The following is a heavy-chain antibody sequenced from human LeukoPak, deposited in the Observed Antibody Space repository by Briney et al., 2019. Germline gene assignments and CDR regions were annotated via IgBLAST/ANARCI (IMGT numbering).Heavy chain of an antibody. CDR1: GGSISSGSYY. CDR2: IYTSGST. CDR3: ASVAYYYYYMDV. J-gene: IGHJ6*03. D-gene: IGHD2-15*01. Sequence: SETLSLTCTVSGGSISSGSYYWSWIRQPAGKGLEWIGRIYTSGSTNYNPSLKSRVTMSVDTSKNQFSLKLSSVTAADTAVYYCASVAYYYYYMDVWGKGTTVTVSS. V-gene: IGHV4-61*02.